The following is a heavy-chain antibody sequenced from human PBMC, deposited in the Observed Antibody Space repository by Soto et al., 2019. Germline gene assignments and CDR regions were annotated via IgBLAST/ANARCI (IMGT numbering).Heavy chain of an antibody. Sequence: SVKVSCKASGGTFSSYAISWVRQAPGQGLEWMGGIIPIFGTANYAQKFQGRVTITADESTSTAYMELSSLTSEDTAVYYCAAGAITIFGVVIPLWFDPWGQGTLVTVSS. CDR3: AAGAITIFGVVIPLWFDP. CDR2: IIPIFGTA. CDR1: GGTFSSYA. V-gene: IGHV1-69*13. J-gene: IGHJ5*02. D-gene: IGHD3-3*01.